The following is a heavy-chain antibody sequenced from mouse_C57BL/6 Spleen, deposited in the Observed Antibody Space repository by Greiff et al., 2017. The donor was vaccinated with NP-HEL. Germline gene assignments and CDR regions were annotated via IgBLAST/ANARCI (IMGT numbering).Heavy chain of an antibody. J-gene: IGHJ2*01. Sequence: EVQLQESGPELVKPGASVKISCKASGYSFTDYNMNWVKQSNGKSLEWIGVINPNYGTTSYNQKFKGKATLTVDQSSSTAYMQRNSLTSEDSAVYSCARGTTVVESYYFDYWGQGTTLTVSS. D-gene: IGHD1-1*01. V-gene: IGHV1-39*01. CDR1: GYSFTDYN. CDR3: ARGTTVVESYYFDY. CDR2: INPNYGTT.